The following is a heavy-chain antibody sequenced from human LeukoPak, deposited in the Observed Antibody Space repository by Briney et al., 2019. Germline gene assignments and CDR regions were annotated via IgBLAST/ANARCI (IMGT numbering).Heavy chain of an antibody. J-gene: IGHJ4*02. CDR3: ARGEDYGGNEIDY. CDR1: GGSISSYY. CDR2: IYYSGST. V-gene: IGHV4-59*01. Sequence: SETLSLTCTVSGGSISSYYWSWIRQPPGKGLEWIGYIYYSGSTNYNPSLKSRVTISVDTSKNQFSLKLSSVTAADTAVYYCARGEDYGGNEIDYWGQGTLVTVSS. D-gene: IGHD4-23*01.